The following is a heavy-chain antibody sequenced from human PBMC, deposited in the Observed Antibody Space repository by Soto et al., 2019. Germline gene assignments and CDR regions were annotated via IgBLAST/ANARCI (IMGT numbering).Heavy chain of an antibody. Sequence: QVLLVQSGADVKKPGASVKVSWKTFGYTFTEFDSNWVRQAPGQGLEWMGWMNTNTGNTGYAQKFQGRVTMTRDTSISTAYMELRRLRSEDTAVYYCARVVRFFGGHAGYWGQGTLVTVSS. J-gene: IGHJ4*02. V-gene: IGHV1-8*01. CDR2: MNTNTGNT. CDR3: ARVVRFFGGHAGY. CDR1: GYTFTEFD. D-gene: IGHD3-3*01.